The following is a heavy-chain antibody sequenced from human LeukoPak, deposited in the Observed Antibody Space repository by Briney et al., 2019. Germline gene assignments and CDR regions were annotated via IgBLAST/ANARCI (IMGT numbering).Heavy chain of an antibody. Sequence: SETLSLTCTVSGGSISSTNYYWGWIRQPPGKGLEWIGSFYNSGNTYYNPSLKSRVTISVDTSRSQFSLKLTSVTAADTAVYYCVLMPGYWGQGTLVTVSS. J-gene: IGHJ4*02. CDR1: GGSISSTNYY. V-gene: IGHV4-39*01. CDR3: VLMPGY. CDR2: FYNSGNT. D-gene: IGHD2-2*01.